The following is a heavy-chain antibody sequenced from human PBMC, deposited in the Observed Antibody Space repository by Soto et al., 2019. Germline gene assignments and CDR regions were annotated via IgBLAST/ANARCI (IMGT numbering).Heavy chain of an antibody. CDR1: GFTFSSHG. J-gene: IGHJ4*02. CDR2: ITSTSSFI. Sequence: EVQLVESGGGLVKPGGSLRLSCAASGFTFSSHGMNWVRQAPGKGLEWVSCITSTSSFIYYADSVKGRFTISRDNAKSSLSLQMDSLRAEDTAVDYCARGAVVGMGQELDFWGQGLLVTVSS. CDR3: ARGAVVGMGQELDF. V-gene: IGHV3-21*01. D-gene: IGHD6-19*01.